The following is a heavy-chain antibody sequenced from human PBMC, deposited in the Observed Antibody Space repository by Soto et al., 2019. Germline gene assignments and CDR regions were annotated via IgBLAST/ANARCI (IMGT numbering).Heavy chain of an antibody. CDR2: ISYDGSNK. V-gene: IGHV3-30-3*01. CDR1: GFTFSSYA. D-gene: IGHD6-19*01. CDR3: ASPAYSSGWYPFDY. Sequence: QVQLVESGGGVVQSGRSLRLSCAASGFTFSSYAMHWVRQAPGKGLEWVAVISYDGSNKYYADSVKGRFTISRDNSKNTLYLQMNSLRAEDTAVYYCASPAYSSGWYPFDYWGQGTLVTVSS. J-gene: IGHJ4*02.